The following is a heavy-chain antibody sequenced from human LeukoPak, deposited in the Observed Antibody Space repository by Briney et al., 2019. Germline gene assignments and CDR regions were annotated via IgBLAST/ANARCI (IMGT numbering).Heavy chain of an antibody. CDR3: ARAPRVATITSNTYYYYYYMDV. Sequence: PSETLSLTCTVPGGSISSYYWSWIRQPAGKGLEWIGRIYTSGSTNYNPSLKSRVTMSVDTSKNQFSLKLSSVTAADTAVYYCARAPRVATITSNTYYYYYYMDVWGKGTTVTVSS. D-gene: IGHD5-12*01. J-gene: IGHJ6*03. CDR1: GGSISSYY. CDR2: IYTSGST. V-gene: IGHV4-4*07.